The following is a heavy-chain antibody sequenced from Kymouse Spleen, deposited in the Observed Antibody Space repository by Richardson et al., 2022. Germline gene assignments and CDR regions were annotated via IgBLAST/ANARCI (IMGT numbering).Heavy chain of an antibody. CDR2: TYYRSKWYN. CDR3: ARGEDSGSWSTYYYYGMDV. Sequence: QVQLQQSGPGLVKPSQTLSLTCAISGDSVSSNSAAWNWIRQSPSRGLEWLGRTYYRSKWYNDYAVSVKSRITINPDTSKNQFSLQLNSVTPEDTAVYYCARGEDSGSWSTYYYYGMDVWGQGTTVTVSS. D-gene: IGHD1-26*01. V-gene: IGHV6-1*01. CDR1: GDSVSSNSAA. J-gene: IGHJ6*02.